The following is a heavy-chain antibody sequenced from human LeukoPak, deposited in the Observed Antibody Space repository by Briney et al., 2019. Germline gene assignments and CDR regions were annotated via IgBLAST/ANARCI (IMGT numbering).Heavy chain of an antibody. J-gene: IGHJ4*02. V-gene: IGHV4-38-2*01. CDR1: GYSIANGYH. D-gene: IGHD4-11*01. CDR3: AGSEINDYMRF. CDR2: IHQSGST. Sequence: SSETLSLACSVSGYSIANGYHWAWVRQPPGKRLEWLGSIHQSGSTYDNLSLKSRLTMSVDTSKNQFSLTMRAVTAADTALYYCAGSEINDYMRFWGQGILVTVSS.